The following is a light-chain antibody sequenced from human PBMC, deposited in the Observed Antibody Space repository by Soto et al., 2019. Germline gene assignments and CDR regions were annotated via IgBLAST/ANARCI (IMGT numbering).Light chain of an antibody. CDR1: SSDVGSYNL. CDR3: SSYAGSTTYVV. J-gene: IGLJ2*01. Sequence: QSALTQPASVSGSPGQSITISCTGTSSDVGSYNLVSWYQQHPGKAPKLMIYEDTERPSGVSNRFSGSKSGNTASLTISGLQAEDEADYDCSSYAGSTTYVVFGGGTKLTVL. CDR2: EDT. V-gene: IGLV2-23*01.